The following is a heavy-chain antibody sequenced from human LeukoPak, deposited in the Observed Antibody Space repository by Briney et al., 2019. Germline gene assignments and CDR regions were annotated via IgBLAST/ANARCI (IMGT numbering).Heavy chain of an antibody. D-gene: IGHD3-10*01. J-gene: IGHJ6*02. CDR1: GYSSTSYW. CDR3: ARHFVHFRYYGSGSYFLDSMDV. V-gene: IGHV5-51*01. CDR2: IYPGVSDT. Sequence: GESLKISCKGSGYSSTSYWIGWVRQMPGKGLEWMGIIYPGVSDTRYSPSFQGQVTISADKSISTAYLQWSSLKASDTAMYYCARHFVHFRYYGSGSYFLDSMDVWGQGTTVTVSS.